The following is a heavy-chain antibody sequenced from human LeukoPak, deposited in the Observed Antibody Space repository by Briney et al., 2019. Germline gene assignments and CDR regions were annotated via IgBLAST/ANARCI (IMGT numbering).Heavy chain of an antibody. V-gene: IGHV3-21*01. D-gene: IGHD6-19*01. CDR1: GFTFSIYS. J-gene: IGHJ4*02. CDR3: ARDLAVAASEEYYFDY. CDR2: ISSNSFYI. Sequence: AGGSLRLSCTASGFTFSIYSMNWVRQAPGKGLEWVSSISSNSFYIYYADSVKGRFTISRDNAKNSLYLQMNNLRAEDTAVYYCARDLAVAASEEYYFDYWGQGTLVTVSS.